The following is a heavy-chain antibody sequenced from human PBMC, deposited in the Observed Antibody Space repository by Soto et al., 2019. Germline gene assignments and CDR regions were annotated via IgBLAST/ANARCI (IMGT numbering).Heavy chain of an antibody. CDR3: ARDLSDDFWRGASWYYYGMDV. V-gene: IGHV3-30-3*01. Sequence: QVQLVESGGGVVQPGRSLRLSCAASGFTFSSYAMHWVRQAPGTGLEWVAVISYDGSNKYYADSVKGRVTISRDNSKNTLYLQMNSLRAEDTAVYYCARDLSDDFWRGASWYYYGMDVWGQGTTVTVAS. CDR2: ISYDGSNK. J-gene: IGHJ6*02. D-gene: IGHD3-3*01. CDR1: GFTFSSYA.